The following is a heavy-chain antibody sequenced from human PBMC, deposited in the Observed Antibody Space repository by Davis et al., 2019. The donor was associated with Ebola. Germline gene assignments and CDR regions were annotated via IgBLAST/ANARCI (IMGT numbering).Heavy chain of an antibody. Sequence: GESLNISCAASGFTFSSYSMNWLRQAPGKGLAWVSSISSSSSYIYYADSVKCRFTISRDNAKNSVYLQMNSLRAEDTAVYYCARDTNYRDALDIWGQGTLVTVSS. V-gene: IGHV3-21*01. CDR2: ISSSSSYI. J-gene: IGHJ3*02. CDR1: GFTFSSYS. D-gene: IGHD1-7*01. CDR3: ARDTNYRDALDI.